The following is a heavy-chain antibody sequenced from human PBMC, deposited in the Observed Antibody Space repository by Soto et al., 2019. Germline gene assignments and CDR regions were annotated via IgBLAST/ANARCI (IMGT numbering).Heavy chain of an antibody. CDR3: ARLRKGGYCDY. V-gene: IGHV3-7*03. D-gene: IGHD1-26*01. Sequence: PGGSLRLSCAASEFTFINYWMIFFRQAPGKGLEWVANIKEDGSEKYYVDSVKGRFTISRDSAKNSLYLQMDSLRAEDTAVYYCARLRKGGYCDYWGQGSLVTVSS. J-gene: IGHJ4*02. CDR1: EFTFINYW. CDR2: IKEDGSEK.